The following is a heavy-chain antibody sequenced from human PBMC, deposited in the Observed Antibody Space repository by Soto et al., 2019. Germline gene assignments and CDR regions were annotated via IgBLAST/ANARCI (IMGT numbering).Heavy chain of an antibody. CDR2: ISGGGGAT. Sequence: EVQLLESGGGLVQPGGSLRLSCAASGFTFSRNAMSWVRQAPGKGLEWVSGISGGGGATYYADSVKGRFTISRDNSKNTLYLQMNSLRAEDTAIYYCAKSEPYGSGSYYLDYWGQGTLVTVSS. D-gene: IGHD1-26*01. V-gene: IGHV3-23*01. CDR3: AKSEPYGSGSYYLDY. CDR1: GFTFSRNA. J-gene: IGHJ4*02.